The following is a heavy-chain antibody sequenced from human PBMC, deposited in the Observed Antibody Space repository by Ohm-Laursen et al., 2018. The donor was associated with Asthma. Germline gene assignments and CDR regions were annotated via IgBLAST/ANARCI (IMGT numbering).Heavy chain of an antibody. Sequence: SVKVSCKASGYTFTGYYMHWVRQAPGQGLEWMGRINPNSGGTNYAQKFQGRVTMTRDTSISTAYMELSRLRSDDTAVYYCARDRDILTGYRSTPNYYYYYGMDVWGQGTTVTVSS. J-gene: IGHJ6*02. CDR2: INPNSGGT. V-gene: IGHV1-2*06. CDR1: GYTFTGYY. D-gene: IGHD3-9*01. CDR3: ARDRDILTGYRSTPNYYYYYGMDV.